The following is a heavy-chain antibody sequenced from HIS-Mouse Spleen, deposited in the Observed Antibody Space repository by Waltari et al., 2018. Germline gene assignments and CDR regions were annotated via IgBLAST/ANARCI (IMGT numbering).Heavy chain of an antibody. J-gene: IGHJ4*02. V-gene: IGHV3-30*18. CDR1: AFPFSSSG. CDR3: AKDRGSPLYFDY. Sequence: QVQLVESGGGVVQPGRSLILSCAASAFPFSSSGMIWVRQAPGKGLEWVAVISYDGSNKYYADSVKGRFTISRDNSKNTLYLQMNSLRAEDTAVYYCAKDRGSPLYFDYWGQGTLVTVSS. CDR2: ISYDGSNK. D-gene: IGHD1-26*01.